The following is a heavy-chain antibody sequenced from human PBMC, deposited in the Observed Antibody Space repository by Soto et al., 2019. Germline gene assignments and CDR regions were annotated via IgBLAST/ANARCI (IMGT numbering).Heavy chain of an antibody. CDR1: GSTFSSYA. V-gene: IGHV3-23*01. J-gene: IGHJ6*02. CDR2: ISGSGGST. Sequence: GGSLRLSCAASGSTFSSYAMSWVRQAPGKGLEWVSAISGSGGSTYYADSVKGRFTISRDNSKNTLYLQMNSLRAEDTAVYYCAKGTVGAYYYYGMDVWGQGTTVTVSS. CDR3: AKGTVGAYYYYGMDV.